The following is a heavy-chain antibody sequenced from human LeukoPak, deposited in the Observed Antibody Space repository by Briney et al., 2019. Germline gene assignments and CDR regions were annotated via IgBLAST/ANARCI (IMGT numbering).Heavy chain of an antibody. Sequence: GGSLRLSCAASGFTFSSYGMHWVRQAPGKGLEWVAFIRYDGSDKYYPDSVKGRFTISRDNSKNTLYLQMNSLRAEDTAVYYCAKDYYGSGSYDAYFDYWGQGTLVTVSS. CDR3: AKDYYGSGSYDAYFDY. CDR2: IRYDGSDK. D-gene: IGHD3-10*01. CDR1: GFTFSSYG. J-gene: IGHJ4*02. V-gene: IGHV3-30*02.